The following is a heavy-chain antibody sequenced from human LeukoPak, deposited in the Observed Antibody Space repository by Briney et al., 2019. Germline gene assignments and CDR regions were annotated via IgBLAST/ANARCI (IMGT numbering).Heavy chain of an antibody. CDR1: GYTFTGYY. Sequence: ASVKVSCKASGYTFTGYYMHWVRQAPGQGLQWMGWINPNSGGTNYAQRFQGRVTMTRDTSISTAYMELNRLRSDDTAVYYCARENCSSTSCSWFNPWGQGTLVTVSS. CDR3: ARENCSSTSCSWFNP. D-gene: IGHD2-2*01. V-gene: IGHV1-2*02. J-gene: IGHJ5*02. CDR2: INPNSGGT.